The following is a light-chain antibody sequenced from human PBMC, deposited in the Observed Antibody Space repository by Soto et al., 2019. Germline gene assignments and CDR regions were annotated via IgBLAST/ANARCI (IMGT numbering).Light chain of an antibody. CDR3: SSYSSSSTLYV. CDR2: EVS. Sequence: QSVLTQPASVSRSPGQSITISCTGTSSDVGGYNYVSWFQQHPGKAPKLMIFEVSDRPSGISNRFSGSKSGNTASLTISGLRAEDDADYYCSSYSSSSTLYVFGTGTKLTVL. J-gene: IGLJ1*01. V-gene: IGLV2-14*01. CDR1: SSDVGGYNY.